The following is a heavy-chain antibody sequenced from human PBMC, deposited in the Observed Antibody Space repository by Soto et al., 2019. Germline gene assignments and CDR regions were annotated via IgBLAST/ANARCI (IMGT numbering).Heavy chain of an antibody. Sequence: QVQLVQSGAEVKKPGSSVKVSCKASGGTFSSYAISWVRQAPGQGLEWMGGIIPIFGTANYAQKFQGRVTITADXXTXTGXMELSSLRSEDTAVYYCARGGHIVVVTAGGGLLDYWGQGTLVTVSS. CDR2: IIPIFGTA. CDR3: ARGGHIVVVTAGGGLLDY. J-gene: IGHJ4*02. V-gene: IGHV1-69*12. CDR1: GGTFSSYA. D-gene: IGHD2-21*02.